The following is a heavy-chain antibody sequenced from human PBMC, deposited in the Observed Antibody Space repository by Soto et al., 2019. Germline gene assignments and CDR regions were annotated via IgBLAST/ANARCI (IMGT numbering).Heavy chain of an antibody. CDR2: IFYSGNT. D-gene: IGHD1-1*01. V-gene: IGHV4-39*01. J-gene: IGHJ4*02. CDR3: ARLSGWNAQKNPYFFDY. Sequence: PSETLSLTCTVSGGSISSTTYYWGWIRQSPGKGLEWIGSIFYSGNTYYNSSLKSRVTISVDTSKNQFSLKLSSVTAADTALYYCARLSGWNAQKNPYFFDYWGQGTLVTVSS. CDR1: GGSISSTTYY.